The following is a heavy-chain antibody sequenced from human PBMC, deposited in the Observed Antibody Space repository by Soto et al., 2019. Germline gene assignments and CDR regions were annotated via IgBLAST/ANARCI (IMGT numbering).Heavy chain of an antibody. CDR3: AKAWDSSGHYYEGPDY. D-gene: IGHD3-22*01. CDR2: ISGSGGST. V-gene: IGHV3-23*01. J-gene: IGHJ4*02. Sequence: EVQLLESGGGLVQPGGSLRLSCAASGFTFSSYAMSWVRQAPGKGLEWVSAISGSGGSTYYADSVKGRFTISRDNSKNTLYLQMNSLRAEDTAVYYCAKAWDSSGHYYEGPDYWGQGTLVTVSS. CDR1: GFTFSSYA.